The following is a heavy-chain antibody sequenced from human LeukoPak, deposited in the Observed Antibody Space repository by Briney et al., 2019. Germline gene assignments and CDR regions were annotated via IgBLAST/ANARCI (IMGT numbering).Heavy chain of an antibody. J-gene: IGHJ6*03. CDR3: ARKEVGYYYMDV. CDR2: ISYDGSNK. D-gene: IGHD1-26*01. Sequence: PGRSLRLSCAASGFTFSSYAMHWVRQAPGKGLEWVAVISYDGSNKYYADSVKGRFTISRDNSKNTLYLQMDSLRAEDTAVYYCARKEVGYYYMDVWGKGTTVTVSS. CDR1: GFTFSSYA. V-gene: IGHV3-30-3*01.